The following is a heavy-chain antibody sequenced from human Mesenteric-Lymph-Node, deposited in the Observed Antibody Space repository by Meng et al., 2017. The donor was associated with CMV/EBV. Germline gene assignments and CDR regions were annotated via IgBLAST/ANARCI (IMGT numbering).Heavy chain of an antibody. CDR1: GFTFSSYW. V-gene: IGHV3-7*01. J-gene: IGHJ6*02. Sequence: GESLKISCAASGFTFSSYWMSWVRQAPGKGLEWVANIKQDGSEKYYVDSVKGRFTISRDNAKNSLYLQMNSLRAEDTAVYYCAREASAPTIFGVVISNYYGMDVWGQGTTVTVSS. CDR2: IKQDGSEK. CDR3: AREASAPTIFGVVISNYYGMDV. D-gene: IGHD3-3*01.